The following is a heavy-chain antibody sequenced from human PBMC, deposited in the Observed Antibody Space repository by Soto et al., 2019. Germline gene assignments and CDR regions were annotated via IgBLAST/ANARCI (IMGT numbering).Heavy chain of an antibody. D-gene: IGHD6-6*01. V-gene: IGHV1-8*01. CDR2: INAYTGNR. Sequence: WASVKVSCKASGYTFTSHDIHWLRQAAGQGLDWMGSINAYTGNRAFAPKFHNSITITRQPTISTAYMELNSHCSGETAVYFCPSLSSMDVWGQGTTVTVSS. CDR1: GYTFTSHD. CDR3: PSLSSMDV. J-gene: IGHJ6*02.